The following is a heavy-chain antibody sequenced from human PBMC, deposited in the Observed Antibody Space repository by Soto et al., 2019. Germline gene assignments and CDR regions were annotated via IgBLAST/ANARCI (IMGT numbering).Heavy chain of an antibody. CDR3: ARAHAPTLPFDF. J-gene: IGHJ4*02. CDR2: IFHSGNA. D-gene: IGHD2-15*01. Sequence: PSETLSLTCSVSGGSMRNVYWSWIRQPPGKGLEWLGFIFHSGNAKYNPSLQSRVTMSIDTSKNQLSLSLESATAADTALYFCARAHAPTLPFDFWGQGTLVTVSS. CDR1: GGSMRNVY. V-gene: IGHV4-59*01.